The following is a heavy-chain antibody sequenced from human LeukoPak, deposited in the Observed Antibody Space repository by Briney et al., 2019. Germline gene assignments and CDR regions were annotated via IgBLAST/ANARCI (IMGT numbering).Heavy chain of an antibody. CDR2: INHSGRT. D-gene: IGHD2-2*01. J-gene: IGHJ6*02. Sequence: SETLSLTCAVYGGSFSDYFWGWIRQPPGKGLEWIGEINHSGRTYYNPSLKSRVTVSVDTSKNQFSLNRSSVTAADTAVYYCARDVVVVPAAIHYGMDVWGQGTTVTVSS. V-gene: IGHV4-34*01. CDR3: ARDVVVVPAAIHYGMDV. CDR1: GGSFSDYF.